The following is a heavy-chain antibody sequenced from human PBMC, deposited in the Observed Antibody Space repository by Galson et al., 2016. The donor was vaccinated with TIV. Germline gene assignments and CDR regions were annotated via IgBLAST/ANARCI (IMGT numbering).Heavy chain of an antibody. J-gene: IGHJ3*01. Sequence: SLRLSCAASGFSFRNYVMSWVRLAPGKGLEWVSSLSLSGAYTYYADSVKGRFTISRDNSKYTLFLQLNSLRAEDTAIYFCAKVCKSGDYSWDAFDVWGQGTVVTVSS. CDR2: LSLSGAYT. D-gene: IGHD1-26*01. CDR3: AKVCKSGDYSWDAFDV. V-gene: IGHV3-23*01. CDR1: GFSFRNYV.